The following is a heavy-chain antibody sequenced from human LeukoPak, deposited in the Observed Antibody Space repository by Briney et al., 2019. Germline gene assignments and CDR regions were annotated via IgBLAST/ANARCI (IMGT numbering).Heavy chain of an antibody. D-gene: IGHD6-19*01. CDR2: ISGSGGST. J-gene: IGHJ4*02. V-gene: IGHV3-23*01. CDR1: GFTFSSYA. Sequence: GGSLRLSCAASGFTFSSYAMSWVRQAPGKGLEWVSAISGSGGSTYYADSVKGRFTISRDNSKNTLYLQMNSLRAEDTAVYCCAKDRHSSGWSFDYWGQGTLVTVSS. CDR3: AKDRHSSGWSFDY.